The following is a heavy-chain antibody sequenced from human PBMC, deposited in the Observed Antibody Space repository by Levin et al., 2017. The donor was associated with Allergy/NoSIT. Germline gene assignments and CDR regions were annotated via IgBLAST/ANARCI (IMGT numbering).Heavy chain of an antibody. Sequence: GGSLRLSCAASGFTFSSYGMHWVRQAPGKGLEWVAVISYDGSNKYYADSVKGRFTISRDNSKNTLYLQMNSLRAEDTAVYYCAKDRNWNRRHYYYYGMDVWGQGTTVTVSS. D-gene: IGHD1-1*01. CDR1: GFTFSSYG. CDR2: ISYDGSNK. CDR3: AKDRNWNRRHYYYYGMDV. V-gene: IGHV3-30*18. J-gene: IGHJ6*02.